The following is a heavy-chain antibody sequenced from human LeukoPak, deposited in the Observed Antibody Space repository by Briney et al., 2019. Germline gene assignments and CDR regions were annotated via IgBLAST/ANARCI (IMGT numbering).Heavy chain of an antibody. J-gene: IGHJ4*02. CDR3: ARDSKPGLDY. CDR2: IYHSGST. Sequence: SETLSLTCTVSGYSISSGYYWGWIRQPPGKGLEWIGSIYHSGSTYYNPSLKSRVTISVDTSKNQFSLKLSSVTAADTAVYYCARDSKPGLDYWGQGTLVTVSS. V-gene: IGHV4-38-2*02. D-gene: IGHD2-2*01. CDR1: GYSISSGYY.